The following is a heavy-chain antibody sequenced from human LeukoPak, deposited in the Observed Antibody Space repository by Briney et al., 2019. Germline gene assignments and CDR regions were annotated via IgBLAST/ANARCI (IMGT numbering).Heavy chain of an antibody. CDR2: IYYSGST. Sequence: SETLSLTCTVSGDSISSYYWSWLRQPPGKGLEWIGYIYYSGSTNYNPSLKSRVTISVDTSKNQFSLKLSSVTAADTAVYYCARNFDAYNWFDPWGQGTLVTVSS. CDR3: ARNFDAYNWFDP. J-gene: IGHJ5*02. D-gene: IGHD3-9*01. CDR1: GDSISSYY. V-gene: IGHV4-59*01.